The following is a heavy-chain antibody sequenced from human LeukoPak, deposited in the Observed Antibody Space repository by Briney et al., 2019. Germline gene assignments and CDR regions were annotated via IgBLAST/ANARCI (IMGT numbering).Heavy chain of an antibody. Sequence: GGSLRLSCAASGFTFSSYSMNWVRQAPGKGLEWVSSISSSSSYIYYADSVKGRFTISRDNAKNSLYLQMNSLRAEDTAVYYCARDLRGFLEWLPNYYYYYMDVWGKGTTVTVSS. CDR3: ARDLRGFLEWLPNYYYYYMDV. CDR1: GFTFSSYS. V-gene: IGHV3-21*01. D-gene: IGHD3-3*01. J-gene: IGHJ6*03. CDR2: ISSSSSYI.